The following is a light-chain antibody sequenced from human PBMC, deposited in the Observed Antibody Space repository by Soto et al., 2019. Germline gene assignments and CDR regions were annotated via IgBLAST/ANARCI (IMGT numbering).Light chain of an antibody. CDR3: QQYGSSSWT. V-gene: IGKV3-20*01. J-gene: IGKJ1*01. CDR2: GAS. CDR1: QSVSSNF. Sequence: EIVLTQSPGTLSLSPGERATLSCRASQSVSSNFLAWYQQKPGQAPRLLIYGASSRATGNPDRFRGSGSGTDFTLTISRLEPEEFAVYYCQQYGSSSWTFGQGTKVEIK.